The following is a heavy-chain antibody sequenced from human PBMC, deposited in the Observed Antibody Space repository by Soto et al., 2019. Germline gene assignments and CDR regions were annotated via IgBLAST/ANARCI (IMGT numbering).Heavy chain of an antibody. V-gene: IGHV3-21*01. CDR3: VKSGTARLLRHSWFDT. CDR2: ITASSAYI. J-gene: IGHJ5*02. Sequence: EVQLVESGGGLGKPGGSLRLSCAASGFTFNTYDMNWVRQAPGKGLEWVSSITASSAYIYYADSVRGRFTTPRDKATHSLFLAMNSLRAEDTAVYYCVKSGTARLLRHSWFDTWGQGTLVSVSS. D-gene: IGHD2-21*01. CDR1: GFTFNTYD.